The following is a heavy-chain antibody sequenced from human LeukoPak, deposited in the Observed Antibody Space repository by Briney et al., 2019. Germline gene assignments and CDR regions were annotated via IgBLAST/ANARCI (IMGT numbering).Heavy chain of an antibody. CDR3: ARDRAGVAATPGFRFDP. J-gene: IGHJ5*02. CDR1: GGSISSYY. CDR2: IYYSGST. V-gene: IGHV4-59*01. D-gene: IGHD2-15*01. Sequence: SETLSLTCTVSGGSISSYYWSWIRQPPGKGLEWIGYIYYSGSTNYNPSLKSRVTISVDTSKNQFSLKLSSVTAADTAVYYCARDRAGVAATPGFRFDPWGQGTLVTVSS.